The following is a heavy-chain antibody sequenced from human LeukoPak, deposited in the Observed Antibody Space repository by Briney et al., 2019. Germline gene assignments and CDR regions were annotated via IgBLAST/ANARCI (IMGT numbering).Heavy chain of an antibody. J-gene: IGHJ4*02. Sequence: PSETLSLTCTVSGGSISSYYWSWIRQPAGKGLEWIASVYYSGSSYYNPSLKSRVTISVDTSKNQFSLKMMSVTAADAAVYFCAREGLYYYGGNYFDSWGQGTQVAVSS. V-gene: IGHV4-4*07. CDR3: AREGLYYYGGNYFDS. CDR1: GGSISSYY. CDR2: VYYSGSS. D-gene: IGHD3-9*01.